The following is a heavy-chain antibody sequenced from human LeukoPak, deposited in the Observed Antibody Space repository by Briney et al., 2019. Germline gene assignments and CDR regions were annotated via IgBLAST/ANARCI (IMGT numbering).Heavy chain of an antibody. CDR3: AREGGYQYYYAMDV. D-gene: IGHD3-16*01. Sequence: GGSLRVFCAASGFTFKTYTMHWVRQAPGMGLEWVSSISSSSSYIFYADSVKGRFTISRDNAKNSLYLQMSSLRAEDAAVYYCAREGGYQYYYAMDVWGQGTTVTVSS. CDR2: ISSSSSYI. J-gene: IGHJ6*02. CDR1: GFTFKTYT. V-gene: IGHV3-21*01.